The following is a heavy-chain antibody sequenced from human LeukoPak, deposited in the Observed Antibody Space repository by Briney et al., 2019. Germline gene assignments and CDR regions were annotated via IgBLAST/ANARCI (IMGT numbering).Heavy chain of an antibody. J-gene: IGHJ6*02. CDR1: GFTFSSYA. CDR2: ISSSSSYI. CDR3: ARDGLGPNNYYYYGMDV. D-gene: IGHD1/OR15-1a*01. Sequence: GGSLRLSCAASGFTFSSYAMSWVRQAPGKGLEWVSSISSSSSYIYYADSVKGRFTISRDNAKNSLYLQMNSLRAEDTAVYYCARDGLGPNNYYYYGMDVWGQGTTVTVSS. V-gene: IGHV3-21*04.